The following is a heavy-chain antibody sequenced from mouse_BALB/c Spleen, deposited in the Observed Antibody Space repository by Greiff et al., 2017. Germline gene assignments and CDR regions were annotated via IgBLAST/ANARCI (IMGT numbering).Heavy chain of an antibody. CDR2: ISHSGST. CDR3: ARRGAMDY. J-gene: IGHJ4*01. V-gene: IGHV3-2*02. CDR1: GYSITSDYA. Sequence: EVKLMESGPGLVKPSQSLSLTCTVTGYSITSDYAWNWIRQFPGNILEWMGYISHSGSTSYNPSLKSRISITRDTSKNQFVLQLNSVTTKDTATYYCARRGAMDYWGQGTSVTVSS.